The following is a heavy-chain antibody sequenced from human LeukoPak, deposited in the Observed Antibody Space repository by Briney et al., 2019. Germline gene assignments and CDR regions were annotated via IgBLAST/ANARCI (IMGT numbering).Heavy chain of an antibody. J-gene: IGHJ4*02. CDR3: ARETGQFEHDS. Sequence: ASVKVSCKASGYTFTSCAISWVRQAPGQGLEWMGWISAYNGNTNYAQKLQGRVTMTRDTSISTGYMELSRLTSDDTAVYYCARETGQFEHDSWGQGTLVTVSS. V-gene: IGHV1-18*01. CDR1: GYTFTSCA. CDR2: ISAYNGNT. D-gene: IGHD5-24*01.